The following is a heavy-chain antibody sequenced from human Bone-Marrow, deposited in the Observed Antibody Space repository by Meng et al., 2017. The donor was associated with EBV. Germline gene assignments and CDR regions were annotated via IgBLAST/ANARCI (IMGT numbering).Heavy chain of an antibody. CDR1: GGSISSSNW. CDR3: ARVGDSSIISVEFDY. Sequence: QVQLQESGPGLVKPSGTLSLTCAVSGGSISSSNWWSWVRQPPGKGLEWIGEIYHSGSTNYNPSLKSRVTISVDTSKNQFSLKLSSVTAADTAVYYCARVGDSSIISVEFDYWGQGTLVTVAS. V-gene: IGHV4-4*02. D-gene: IGHD6-13*01. CDR2: IYHSGST. J-gene: IGHJ4*02.